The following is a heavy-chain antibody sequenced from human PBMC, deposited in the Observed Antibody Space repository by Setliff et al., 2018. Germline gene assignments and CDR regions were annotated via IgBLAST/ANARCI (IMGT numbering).Heavy chain of an antibody. D-gene: IGHD5-12*01. Sequence: HPGGSLRLSCAASGFTFSSYWMSWVRQAPGKGLEWISYISSSNSGMYYADSVKGRFTISRDSAKNSVYLQMNSLRAEDTAVYYCARGIGTLDISRYFDYWGQGTLVTVSS. CDR2: ISSSNSGM. V-gene: IGHV3-48*01. CDR3: ARGIGTLDISRYFDY. CDR1: GFTFSSYW. J-gene: IGHJ4*02.